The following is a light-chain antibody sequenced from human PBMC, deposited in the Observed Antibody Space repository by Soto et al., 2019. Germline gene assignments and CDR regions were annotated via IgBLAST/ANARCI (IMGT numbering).Light chain of an antibody. V-gene: IGKV3-20*01. CDR2: GSS. CDR3: HQYGTVPWT. Sequence: EVVLTQSPGTLSLSPGERATVSCRASQTVPANYLAWFQHKPGHAPRLLIYGSSTRATGVPDRFSGSGSGTGSTLTISRLEPDDFAVYYCHQYGTVPWTFGRGTKVDIK. CDR1: QTVPANY. J-gene: IGKJ1*01.